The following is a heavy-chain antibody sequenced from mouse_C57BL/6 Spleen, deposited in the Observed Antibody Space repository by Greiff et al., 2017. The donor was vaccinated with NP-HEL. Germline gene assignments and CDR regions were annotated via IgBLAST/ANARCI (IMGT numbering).Heavy chain of an antibody. J-gene: IGHJ2*01. CDR1: GYTFTDYE. V-gene: IGHV1-15*01. CDR3: TREDGSSYY. Sequence: QVHVKQSGAELVRPGASVTLSCKASGYTFTDYEMHWVKQTPVHGLEWIGAIDPETGGTAYNQKFKGKAILTADKSSSTAYMELRSLTSEDSAVYYCTREDGSSYYWGQGTTLTVSS. D-gene: IGHD1-1*01. CDR2: IDPETGGT.